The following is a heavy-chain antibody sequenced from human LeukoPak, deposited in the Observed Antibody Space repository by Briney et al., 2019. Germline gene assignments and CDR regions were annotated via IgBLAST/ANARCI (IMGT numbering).Heavy chain of an antibody. CDR3: ARTGEQQLLTGDY. V-gene: IGHV1-2*02. D-gene: IGHD6-13*01. Sequence: ASVKVSCKASGYTFTGYYMHWVRQAPGQGLEWMGWINPNSGGTNYAQKLQGRVTMTRDTSISTAYMELSRLRSDDTAVYYCARTGEQQLLTGDYWGQGTLVTVSS. CDR2: INPNSGGT. CDR1: GYTFTGYY. J-gene: IGHJ4*02.